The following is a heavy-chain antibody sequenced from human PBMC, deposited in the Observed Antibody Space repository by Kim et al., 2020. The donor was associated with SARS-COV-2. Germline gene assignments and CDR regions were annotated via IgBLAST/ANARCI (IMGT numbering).Heavy chain of an antibody. V-gene: IGHV1-69*01. J-gene: IGHJ4*02. Sequence: YAQKFQGRVTITADESTSTAYMELSSLRSEDTAVYYCARDPGGSGSLFGYWGQGTLVTVSS. CDR3: ARDPGGSGSLFGY. D-gene: IGHD3-22*01.